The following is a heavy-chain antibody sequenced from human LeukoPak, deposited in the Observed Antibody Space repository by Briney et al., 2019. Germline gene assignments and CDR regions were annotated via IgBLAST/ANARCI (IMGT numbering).Heavy chain of an antibody. J-gene: IGHJ6*02. Sequence: SLRLSCAASGFTFSTYWMSWVRQAPGKGLEWVSGISWNSGSIGYADSVKGRFTISRDNAKNSLYLQMNSLRAEDTALYYCAKERGYCSGGSCYGNYYYGMDVWGQGTTVTVSS. V-gene: IGHV3-9*01. D-gene: IGHD2-15*01. CDR3: AKERGYCSGGSCYGNYYYGMDV. CDR1: GFTFSTYW. CDR2: ISWNSGSI.